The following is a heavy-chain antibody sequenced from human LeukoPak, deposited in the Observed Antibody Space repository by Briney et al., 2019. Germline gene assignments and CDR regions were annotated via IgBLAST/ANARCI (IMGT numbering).Heavy chain of an antibody. J-gene: IGHJ5*02. D-gene: IGHD1-7*01. CDR2: ISAYNGNT. CDR3: ARVTGGTTAKGWFDP. Sequence: GASVKVSCKASGYTFISYGISWVRQAPGQGLEWMGWISAYNGNTNYAQKLQGRVTMTTDTSTSTAYMDLRSLRSDDTAVYYCARVTGGTTAKGWFDPWGQGTLVTVSS. V-gene: IGHV1-18*01. CDR1: GYTFISYG.